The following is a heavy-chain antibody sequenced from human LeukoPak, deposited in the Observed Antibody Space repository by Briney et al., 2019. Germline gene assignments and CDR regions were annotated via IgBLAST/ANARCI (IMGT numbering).Heavy chain of an antibody. CDR2: INWNGGST. CDR3: AELGITMIGGV. D-gene: IGHD3-10*02. J-gene: IGHJ6*04. Sequence: GGSLKLSCAASGFTFDDYGMSWVRQAPGKGLEWVSGINWNGGSTGYADSVKGRFTISKDNAKNSLYLHMNSLRAEDTAVYYCAELGITMIGGVWGKGTTVTISS. CDR1: GFTFDDYG. V-gene: IGHV3-20*04.